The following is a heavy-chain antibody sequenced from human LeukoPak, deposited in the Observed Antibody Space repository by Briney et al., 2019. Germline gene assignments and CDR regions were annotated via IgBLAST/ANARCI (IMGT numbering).Heavy chain of an antibody. CDR2: ISYGGSNK. J-gene: IGHJ4*02. V-gene: IGHV3-30*18. Sequence: PGGSLRLSCAASGFTFSSYGMHWVRQAPGKGLEWVAVISYGGSNKYYADSVKGRFTISRDNSKNTLYLQMNSLRAEDTGVYYCAKSTWVYWGQGTLVTVSS. CDR3: AKSTWVY. CDR1: GFTFSSYG. D-gene: IGHD1-26*01.